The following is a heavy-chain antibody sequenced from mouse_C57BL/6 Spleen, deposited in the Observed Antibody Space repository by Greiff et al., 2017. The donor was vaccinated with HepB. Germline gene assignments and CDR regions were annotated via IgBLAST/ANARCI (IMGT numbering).Heavy chain of an antibody. V-gene: IGHV14-4*01. CDR1: GFNIKDDY. Sequence: EVKVVESGAELVRPGASVKLSCTASGFNIKDDYMHWVKQRPEQGLEWIGWIDPENGDTEYASKFQGKATITADTSSNTAYLQLSSLTSEDTAVYYCTTYGSLSMDYWGQGTSVTVSS. CDR3: TTYGSLSMDY. CDR2: IDPENGDT. D-gene: IGHD2-2*01. J-gene: IGHJ4*01.